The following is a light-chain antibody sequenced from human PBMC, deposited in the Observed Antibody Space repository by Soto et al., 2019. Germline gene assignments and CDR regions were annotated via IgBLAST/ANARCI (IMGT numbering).Light chain of an antibody. J-gene: IGKJ5*01. Sequence: DIQMTQSPSYVSASVGDRVTITCRASQGIKNWLAWYQQKPGKAPNLLIYTGSSWQSGVPSRFSGSASCTDFTLTITSLPPEDFATYSCHQPASFPLRLGQWTRLETK. CDR3: HQPASFPLR. CDR2: TGS. V-gene: IGKV1-12*01. CDR1: QGIKNW.